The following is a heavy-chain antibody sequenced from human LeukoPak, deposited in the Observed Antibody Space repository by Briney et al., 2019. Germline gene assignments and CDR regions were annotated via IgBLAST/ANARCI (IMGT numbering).Heavy chain of an antibody. D-gene: IGHD3-22*01. CDR3: ASDDSSGYYFDY. V-gene: IGHV1-69*05. CDR2: IIPIFGTA. J-gene: IGHJ4*02. Sequence: ASVKVSCKASGYTFTSYGISWVRQAPGQGLEWMGGIIPIFGTANYAQKFQGRVTITTDESTSTAYMELSSLRSEDTAVYYCASDDSSGYYFDYWGQGTLVTVSS. CDR1: GYTFTSYG.